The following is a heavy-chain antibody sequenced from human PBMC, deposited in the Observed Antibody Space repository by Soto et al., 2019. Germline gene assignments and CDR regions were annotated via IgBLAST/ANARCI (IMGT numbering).Heavy chain of an antibody. CDR3: AKDRWYYDSSGYYPRGYYYGMDV. D-gene: IGHD3-22*01. CDR1: VLPFSSYG. J-gene: IGHJ6*02. V-gene: IGHV3-30*18. Sequence: PGGSLRLSCAASVLPFSSYGMHWVRQAPGKGLEWVAVISYDGSNKYYADSVKGRFTISRDNSKNTLYLQMNSLRAEDTAVYYCAKDRWYYDSSGYYPRGYYYGMDVWGQGTTVTVSS. CDR2: ISYDGSNK.